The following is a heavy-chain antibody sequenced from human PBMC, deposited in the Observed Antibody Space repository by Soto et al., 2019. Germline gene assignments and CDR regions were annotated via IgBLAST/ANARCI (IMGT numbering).Heavy chain of an antibody. J-gene: IGHJ6*02. CDR2: INHSGST. D-gene: IGHD6-6*01. CDR3: ARNSRRPSSYYYYYGMDV. CDR1: GGSFSGYY. Sequence: TSETLSLTCAVYGGSFSGYYWSWIRQPPGKGLEWIGEINHSGSTNYNPSLKSRVTISVDTSKNQFSLKLSSVTAADTAVYYCARNSRRPSSYYYYYGMDVWGQGTTVTVSS. V-gene: IGHV4-34*01.